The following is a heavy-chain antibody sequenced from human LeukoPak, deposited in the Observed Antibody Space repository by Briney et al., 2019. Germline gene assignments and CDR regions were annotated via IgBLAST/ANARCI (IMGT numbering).Heavy chain of an antibody. D-gene: IGHD5-12*01. CDR3: ARDGYSGYGLYYFYYFMDV. J-gene: IGHJ6*03. V-gene: IGHV6-1*01. CDR2: TYYRSKWYS. Sequence: SQTLSLTCAISGDSVSSSSADWNWLTQSPSRGLEWLGRTYYRSKWYSEYAVFVKSRITINPDTFKNQFSLQLHCVTPEDTAVYYCARDGYSGYGLYYFYYFMDVWGKGTTVTISS. CDR1: GDSVSSSSAD.